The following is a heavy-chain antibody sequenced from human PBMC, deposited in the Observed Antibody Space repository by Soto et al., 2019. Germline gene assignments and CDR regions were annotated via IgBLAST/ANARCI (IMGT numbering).Heavy chain of an antibody. Sequence: QVQLVQSGAEVKKPGSSVKLSCKASGDSFNTFAVTWVRQAPGQGLEWMGGIIPNFDTPNYAKKFQGRVTIIADKSTSTHYMELSSLRSEDTAVYYCARPYYDSSGYYLWYFDYWGQGTLVTVSS. J-gene: IGHJ4*02. V-gene: IGHV1-69*06. CDR1: GDSFNTFA. D-gene: IGHD3-22*01. CDR3: ARPYYDSSGYYLWYFDY. CDR2: IIPNFDTP.